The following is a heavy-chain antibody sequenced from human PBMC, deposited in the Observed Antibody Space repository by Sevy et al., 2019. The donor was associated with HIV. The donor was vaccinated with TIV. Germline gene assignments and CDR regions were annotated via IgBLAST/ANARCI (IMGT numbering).Heavy chain of an antibody. Sequence: SETLSLTCTVSGGSISSGSYYWSWIRQPAGKGLEWIGRIYTSGSTNYNPSLKSRVTISVDTSKNQFSLKLGSVTAADTAVYYCEREWPGAVAALHFDYWGQGTLVTVSS. J-gene: IGHJ4*02. CDR2: IYTSGST. CDR3: EREWPGAVAALHFDY. CDR1: GGSISSGSYY. V-gene: IGHV4-61*02. D-gene: IGHD6-19*01.